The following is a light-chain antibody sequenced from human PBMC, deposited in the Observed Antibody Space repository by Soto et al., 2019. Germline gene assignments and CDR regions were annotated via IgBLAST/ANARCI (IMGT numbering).Light chain of an antibody. V-gene: IGLV2-14*01. J-gene: IGLJ1*01. CDR2: EVS. CDR1: SSDVGGYNY. CDR3: VSYTRCRDNL. Sequence: QSVLTQPASVSGSPGQSITISCTGTSSDVGGYNYVSWYQQQSGKAPKLIIHEVSNRPSGVSNRFSGSKSCNTASLTISRLQADDEPDYHCVSYTRCRDNLFGIGTKVTVL.